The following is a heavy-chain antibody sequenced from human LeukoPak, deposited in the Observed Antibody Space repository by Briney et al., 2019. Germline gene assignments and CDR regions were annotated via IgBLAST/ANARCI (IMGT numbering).Heavy chain of an antibody. Sequence: GRSLRLSCAASRFTFSNYARHGFRQAPGKGLEWVAVISYDGSNKYYADSVKGRFTISRDNSKNTLYLQMNSLRAEDTAVYYCAKRPGGTPGGYYFDYWGQGTLVTVSS. J-gene: IGHJ4*02. CDR3: AKRPGGTPGGYYFDY. D-gene: IGHD3-16*01. CDR1: RFTFSNYA. V-gene: IGHV3-30-3*02. CDR2: ISYDGSNK.